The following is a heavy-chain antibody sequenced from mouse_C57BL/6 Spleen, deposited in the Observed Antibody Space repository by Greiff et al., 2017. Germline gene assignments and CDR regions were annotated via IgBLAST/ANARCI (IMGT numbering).Heavy chain of an antibody. Sequence: EVQVVESGGGLVQPGGSLSLSCAASGFTFTDYYMSWVRQPPGKALEWLGFISNKANGYTTEYSASVKGRFTISREKSQSILYLQMNALRAEDSATYYCARDNDGSYYFCYWGQGTTLTGAS. CDR3: ARDNDGSYYFCY. CDR2: ISNKANGYTT. J-gene: IGHJ2*01. D-gene: IGHD2-12*01. CDR1: GFTFTDYY. V-gene: IGHV7-3*01.